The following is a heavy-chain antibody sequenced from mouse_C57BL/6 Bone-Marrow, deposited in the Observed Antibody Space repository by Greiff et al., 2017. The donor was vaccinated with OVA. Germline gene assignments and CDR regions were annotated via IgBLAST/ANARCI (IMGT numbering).Heavy chain of an antibody. V-gene: IGHV5-4*01. CDR1: GFTFSSYA. CDR3: ARAYGYASYYYAMDY. J-gene: IGHJ4*01. D-gene: IGHD2-2*01. CDR2: ISDGGSYT. Sequence: EVHLVESGGGLVKPGGSLKLSCAASGFTFSSYAMSWVRQTPEKRLEWVATISDGGSYTYYPDNVKGRFTISRDNAKNNLYLQMSHLKSEDTAMYYCARAYGYASYYYAMDYWGQGTSVTVSS.